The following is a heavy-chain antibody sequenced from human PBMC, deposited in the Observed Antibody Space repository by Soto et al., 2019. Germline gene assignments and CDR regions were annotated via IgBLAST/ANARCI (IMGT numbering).Heavy chain of an antibody. V-gene: IGHV3-21*01. CDR2: ISSSSSYI. Sequence: GGSLRLSCAASGFTFSSYSMNWVRQAPGKGLEWVSSISSSSSYIYYADSVKGRFTISRDNAKNSLYLQMNSLRAEDTAVYYCARGSGIAVAESDYWGQGTLVTVSS. CDR3: ARGSGIAVAESDY. D-gene: IGHD6-19*01. J-gene: IGHJ4*02. CDR1: GFTFSSYS.